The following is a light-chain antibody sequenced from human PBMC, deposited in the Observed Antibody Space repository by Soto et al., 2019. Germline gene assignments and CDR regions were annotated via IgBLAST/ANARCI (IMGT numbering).Light chain of an antibody. CDR1: QSVSSY. CDR3: QQRSNWPPGYT. J-gene: IGKJ2*01. CDR2: DAS. V-gene: IGKV3-11*01. Sequence: EIVLTQSPATLSLSPGERANLSCRASQSVSSYLAWYQQKPGQAPRLLIYDASSRAIGVPARFSGSGSGTDFTLTISSLEPEDFAVYYWQQRSNWPPGYTFGQGTKLEIK.